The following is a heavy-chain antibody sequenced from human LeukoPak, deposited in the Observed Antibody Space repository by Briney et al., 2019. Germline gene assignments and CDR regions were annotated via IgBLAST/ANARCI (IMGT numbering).Heavy chain of an antibody. CDR2: IIPIFGTA. D-gene: IGHD2/OR15-2a*01. Sequence: ASVKVSCKASGYTFTSYAMNWVRQAPGQGLEWMGGIIPIFGTANYAQKFQGRVTITADESTSTAYMELSSLRSEDTAVYYCARASTFGFDYWGQGTLVTVSS. V-gene: IGHV1-69*13. CDR3: ARASTFGFDY. J-gene: IGHJ4*02. CDR1: GYTFTSYA.